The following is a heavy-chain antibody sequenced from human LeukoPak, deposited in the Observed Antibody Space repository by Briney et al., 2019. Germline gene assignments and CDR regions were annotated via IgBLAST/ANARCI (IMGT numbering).Heavy chain of an antibody. Sequence: GESLRLSCAASGFTFSSYGMHWVRQAPGKGLEWVAFIRYDGSNKYYADSVKGRFTISRDSSKNTLYLQMNSLRAEDTAVYYCAKDPYSSGWYFDYWGQGTLVIVSS. CDR3: AKDPYSSGWYFDY. CDR2: IRYDGSNK. V-gene: IGHV3-30*02. CDR1: GFTFSSYG. J-gene: IGHJ4*02. D-gene: IGHD6-19*01.